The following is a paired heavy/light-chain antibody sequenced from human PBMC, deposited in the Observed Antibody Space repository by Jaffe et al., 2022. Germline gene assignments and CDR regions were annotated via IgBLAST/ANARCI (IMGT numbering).Light chain of an antibody. J-gene: IGLJ1*01. Sequence: QSALTQPASVSGSPGQSITISCTGTSSDVGGYNYVSWYQQHPGKAPKLMIYEVSNRPSGVSNRFSGSKSGNTASLTISGLQAEDEADYYCSSYTSSNTLVFGTGTKVTVL. V-gene: IGLV2-14*01. CDR3: SSYTSSNTLV. CDR1: SSDVGGYNY. CDR2: EVS.
Heavy chain of an antibody. CDR2: ISGSGGIT. J-gene: IGHJ4*02. V-gene: IGHV3-23*01. D-gene: IGHD4-17*01. CDR1: GFTFSSYA. Sequence: EVQLLESGGGLVQPGGSLRLSCEASGFTFSSYAMSWVRQAPGKGLEWVSAISGSGGITYHADSVKGRFTISRDNSKNTLYLQMNSLRAEDTAVYYCAKVTGNKGGTVTTGRFDYWGQGTLVTVSS. CDR3: AKVTGNKGGTVTTGRFDY.